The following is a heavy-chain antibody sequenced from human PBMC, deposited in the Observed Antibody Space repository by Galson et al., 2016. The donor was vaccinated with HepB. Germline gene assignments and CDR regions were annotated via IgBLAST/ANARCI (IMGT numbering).Heavy chain of an antibody. V-gene: IGHV3-15*01. D-gene: IGHD2-15*01. J-gene: IGHJ4*02. CDR3: TPDGAEVVVGGY. CDR2: ITRKADGESK. Sequence: SLRLSCAASGFTFSNAWLSWARQPPGKGLEWVGRITRKADGESKDYAAAVKGRFTIPRDDSTNTLYLQMNSLKTEDTAVYYCTPDGAEVVVGGYWGQGTQVAVSS. CDR1: GFTFSNAW.